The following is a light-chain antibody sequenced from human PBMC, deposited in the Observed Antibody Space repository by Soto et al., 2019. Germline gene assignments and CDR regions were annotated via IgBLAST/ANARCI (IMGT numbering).Light chain of an antibody. Sequence: EIVLTQSPGTLSLSPGERATLSCRASQSVSSSYLAWYQQKPGQAPRLLIYGASSRATGIPDRFSGSGSGTDFTLTISRLEPEDFALYYCQQYGSSGTFGQGTKVDI. CDR3: QQYGSSGT. V-gene: IGKV3-20*01. J-gene: IGKJ1*01. CDR1: QSVSSSY. CDR2: GAS.